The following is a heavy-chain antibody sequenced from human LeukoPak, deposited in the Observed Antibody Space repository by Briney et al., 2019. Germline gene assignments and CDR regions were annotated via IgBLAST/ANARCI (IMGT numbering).Heavy chain of an antibody. CDR1: GGSISSSSYY. Sequence: PSETLSLTCTVSGGSISSSSYYWGWIRQPPGKGREWIGSVVHSGSTYYNPALKRCVTITVDTTKYQFSLKRTSVTAADTTVYYCARRKWLGGFDMWGQGTMVTVSS. D-gene: IGHD6-19*01. CDR2: VVHSGST. J-gene: IGHJ3*02. CDR3: ARRKWLGGFDM. V-gene: IGHV4-39*01.